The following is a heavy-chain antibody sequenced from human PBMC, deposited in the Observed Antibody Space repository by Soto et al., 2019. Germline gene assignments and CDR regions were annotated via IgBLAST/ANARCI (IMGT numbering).Heavy chain of an antibody. Sequence: GGSLRLSCAASGFTSSSYGMQWVRQARGKGMAWAAVISYDGSNKYYVDSVKGRFTISRDNSRNTLYLQMNSLRAEDTAVYYCAKDGGNSGYDLGHFWRQGTLVTVPS. CDR1: GFTSSSYG. V-gene: IGHV3-30*18. D-gene: IGHD5-12*01. CDR3: AKDGGNSGYDLGHF. J-gene: IGHJ4*02. CDR2: ISYDGSNK.